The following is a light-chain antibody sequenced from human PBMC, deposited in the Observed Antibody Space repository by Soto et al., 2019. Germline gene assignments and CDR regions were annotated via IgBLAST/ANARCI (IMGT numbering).Light chain of an antibody. CDR1: SSDVGGYNY. V-gene: IGLV2-14*01. CDR2: EVS. CDR3: SSYTSISTYV. J-gene: IGLJ1*01. Sequence: SVLPQPASVSGSPGQSITISCTGTSSDVGGYNYVSWYQHHPGKAPRLMIYEVSNRPSGVPDRFSGSKSGNTASLTISGLLAEDEADYYCSSYTSISTYVFGTGTKVTVL.